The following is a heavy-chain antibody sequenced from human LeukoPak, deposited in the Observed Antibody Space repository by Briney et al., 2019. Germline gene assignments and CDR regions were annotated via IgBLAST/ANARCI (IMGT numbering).Heavy chain of an antibody. J-gene: IGHJ4*02. D-gene: IGHD3-22*01. V-gene: IGHV1-2*02. Sequence: ASVKVSCKASGGTFSSYAISWVRQAPGQGLEWMGWINPNSGGTNYAQKFQGRVTMTRDTSISTAYMELSRLRSDDTAVYYCARVNYYDSSGYRNYFDYWGQGTLVTVSS. CDR1: GGTFSSYA. CDR2: INPNSGGT. CDR3: ARVNYYDSSGYRNYFDY.